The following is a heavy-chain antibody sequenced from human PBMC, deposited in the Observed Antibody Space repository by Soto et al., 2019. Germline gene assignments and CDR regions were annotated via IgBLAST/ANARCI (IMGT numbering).Heavy chain of an antibody. CDR3: ASTREYSRRYFDY. CDR2: ISPDDSDI. V-gene: IGHV5-51*01. J-gene: IGHJ4*02. CDR1: GYSFTSFW. D-gene: IGHD4-4*01. Sequence: GESLKISGKGSGYSFTSFWIAWVRQMPGKGLEWMGIISPDDSDIRYSPSFQGQVTISADKSISTAYLQWNSLQAPDTAIYYCASTREYSRRYFDYWGQGTLVTVSS.